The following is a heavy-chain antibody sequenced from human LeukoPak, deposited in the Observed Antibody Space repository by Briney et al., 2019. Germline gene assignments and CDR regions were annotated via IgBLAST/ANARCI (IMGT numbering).Heavy chain of an antibody. Sequence: GGSLRLSCAASGFTFSSYSMNWVRQAPGKGLEWVSSISSSSSYIYYADSVKGRFTISRDNAKNSLYLQMNSLRAEDTAVYYCARIPYYYGSGSYYNPRFDYWGQGTLVTVSS. CDR3: ARIPYYYGSGSYYNPRFDY. V-gene: IGHV3-21*01. CDR2: ISSSSSYI. D-gene: IGHD3-10*01. J-gene: IGHJ4*02. CDR1: GFTFSSYS.